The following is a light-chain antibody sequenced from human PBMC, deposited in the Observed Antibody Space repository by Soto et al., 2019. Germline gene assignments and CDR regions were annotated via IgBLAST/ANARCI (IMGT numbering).Light chain of an antibody. CDR1: QSVSSSY. CDR3: QYHGSSPIT. Sequence: EIVMTQSPAALSVSPGERVTLSCRASQSVSSSYLAWYQQKPGQAPRLLIFAASSRASGIPDRFSGSGSGTDFTLTISRLEPEDFALFYCQYHGSSPITFGQGTRLEIK. CDR2: AAS. V-gene: IGKV3-20*01. J-gene: IGKJ5*01.